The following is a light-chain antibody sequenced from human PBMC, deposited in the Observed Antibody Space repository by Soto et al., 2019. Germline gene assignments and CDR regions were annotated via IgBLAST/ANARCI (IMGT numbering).Light chain of an antibody. CDR2: GAS. Sequence: DTALTQSPGTVSLTAGERATLSCRASQSVSSSYLAWYQQKPGQAPRLLIYGASSRATGIPDRFSGSGSGTDFTLTISSLEPEDSAVYYCQQRSNPPPWITVGQGTRLEIK. J-gene: IGKJ5*01. CDR3: QQRSNPPPWIT. CDR1: QSVSSSY. V-gene: IGKV3D-20*02.